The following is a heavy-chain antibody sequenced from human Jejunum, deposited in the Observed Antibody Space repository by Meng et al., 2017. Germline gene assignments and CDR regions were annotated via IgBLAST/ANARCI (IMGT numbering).Heavy chain of an antibody. D-gene: IGHD6-19*01. CDR3: AGSITVAGNIGGFDI. J-gene: IGHJ3*02. V-gene: IGHV5-51*01. Sequence: GESLKISCKGSGYSFSSYWIGWVRQMPGKGLEWMGIIYPADSDTRYSPSVQGQVTIAADKSISTAYLQWNSLKASDTAMYYCAGSITVAGNIGGFDIWGQGTMVTVSS. CDR2: IYPADSDT. CDR1: GYSFSSYW.